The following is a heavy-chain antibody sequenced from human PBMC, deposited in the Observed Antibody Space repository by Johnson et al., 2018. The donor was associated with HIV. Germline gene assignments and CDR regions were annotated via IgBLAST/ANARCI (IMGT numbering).Heavy chain of an antibody. D-gene: IGHD1-26*01. V-gene: IGHV3-43D*03. J-gene: IGHJ3*02. CDR2: ITWDGGST. Sequence: VLLVESGGVVAQPGGSLRLSCVASGFTFDDYAMHWVRQAPGKGLEWVSLITWDGGSTFYADSVKGRFTISRDNSKNTLYLQMNSLRAEDTAVYYCARSPEGDAFDIWGQGTMVTVSS. CDR1: GFTFDDYA. CDR3: ARSPEGDAFDI.